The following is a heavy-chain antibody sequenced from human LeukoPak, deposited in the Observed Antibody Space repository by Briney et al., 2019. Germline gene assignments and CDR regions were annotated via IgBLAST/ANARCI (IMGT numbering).Heavy chain of an antibody. CDR3: TRHLDYYGSGSYEY. CDR2: IHYSGST. J-gene: IGHJ4*02. D-gene: IGHD3-10*01. CDR1: GGSISGFH. Sequence: PSETLSLTCTVSGGSISGFHWSWIRQPPGKGLEWIGYIHYSGSTDYNPSLKSRVTISVDTSKNQFSLKLSSVTAADTAVYYRTRHLDYYGSGSYEYWGQGTLVTVSS. V-gene: IGHV4-59*08.